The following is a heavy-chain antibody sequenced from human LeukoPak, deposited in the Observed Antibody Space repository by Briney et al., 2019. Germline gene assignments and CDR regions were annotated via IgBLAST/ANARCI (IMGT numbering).Heavy chain of an antibody. Sequence: GGSLRLSCAASGFTFSSYAMHWVRQAPGKGLEWVAAISYSGGSTYYADSVKGRFTTSRDNSKNTLYLQMNSRRAEDTAVHYCANSQTSPYYFDYGGQGTLVTVS. CDR2: ISYSGGST. CDR3: ANSQTSPYYFDY. J-gene: IGHJ4*02. V-gene: IGHV3-23*01. CDR1: GFTFSSYA.